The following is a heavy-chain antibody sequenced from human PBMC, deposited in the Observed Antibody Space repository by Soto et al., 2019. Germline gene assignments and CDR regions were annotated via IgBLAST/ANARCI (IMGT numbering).Heavy chain of an antibody. V-gene: IGHV4-59*01. CDR3: ARGKGTHNY. Sequence: SETLSLTCTVSGVTLSGYYWSWIRQTPGKTLEWIGCIYFNGTTNYNPSLKSRVTISLDMSKNQFSLQLRSVTPTDTAVYLCARGKGTHNYWGRGTLVTVS. CDR1: GVTLSGYY. D-gene: IGHD3-10*01. J-gene: IGHJ4*02. CDR2: IYFNGTT.